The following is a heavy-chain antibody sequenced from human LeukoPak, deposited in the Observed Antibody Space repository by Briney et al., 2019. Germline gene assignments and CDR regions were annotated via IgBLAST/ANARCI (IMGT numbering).Heavy chain of an antibody. CDR2: ISSSSSYI. J-gene: IGHJ6*04. CDR1: GLTFSRHS. V-gene: IGHV3-21*01. D-gene: IGHD3-10*02. Sequence: GGSLRLSCAASGLTFSRHSINWVRQAPGKGLEWVSSISSSSSYIYYADSVKGRFTISRDNAKNSLYLQMNSLRAEDTAVYYCAELGITMIGGVWGKGTTVTISS. CDR3: AELGITMIGGV.